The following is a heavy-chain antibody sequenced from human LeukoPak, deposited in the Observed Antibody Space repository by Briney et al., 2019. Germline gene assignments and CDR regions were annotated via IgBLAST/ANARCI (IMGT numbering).Heavy chain of an antibody. Sequence: SETLSLTCSVSTGSINSSSYFWGWFRQPPGKGVEWSGCNFYSGSTYYNPSLKSRVTISVATSKNQSSLKLSSVTAADTAVYYCARRRGDYGDYLYNWFDPWGQGTLVTVSS. CDR1: TGSINSSSYF. D-gene: IGHD4-17*01. V-gene: IGHV4-39*01. CDR3: ARRRGDYGDYLYNWFDP. J-gene: IGHJ5*02. CDR2: NFYSGST.